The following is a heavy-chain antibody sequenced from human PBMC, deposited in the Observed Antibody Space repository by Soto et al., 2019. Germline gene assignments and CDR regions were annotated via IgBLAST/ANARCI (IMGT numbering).Heavy chain of an antibody. CDR2: ISRDSVWI. J-gene: IGHJ4*02. V-gene: IGHV3-21*01. CDR3: ASGSYGDFPD. D-gene: IGHD4-17*01. Sequence: KTGRARRRSWADSGFTCSSSSMNWVRQAPGKGLEWVSSISRDSVWIYYAASVKGRFTISRDKAKNSLFLQMSSLRAEDTAVYYCASGSYGDFPDWGQGTLVTVSS. CDR1: GFTCSSSS.